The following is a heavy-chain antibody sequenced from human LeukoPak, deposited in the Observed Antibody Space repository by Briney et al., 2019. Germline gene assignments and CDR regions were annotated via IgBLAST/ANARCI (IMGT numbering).Heavy chain of an antibody. CDR1: GFTFSSYG. CDR2: ISYDGSNK. D-gene: IGHD3-9*01. V-gene: IGHV3-30*03. CDR3: ARGVLTGYYKREPKYYFDY. Sequence: PGRSLRLSCAASGFTFSSYGMHWVRQAPGKGLEWVAVISYDGSNKYYADSVKGRFTISRDNSKNTLYLQMNSLRAEDTAVYYCARGVLTGYYKREPKYYFDYWGQGTLVTVSS. J-gene: IGHJ4*02.